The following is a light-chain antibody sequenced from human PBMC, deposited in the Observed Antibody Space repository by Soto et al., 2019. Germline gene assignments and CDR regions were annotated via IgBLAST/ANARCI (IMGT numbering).Light chain of an antibody. CDR2: EVS. J-gene: IGKJ2*01. Sequence: DVVLTQSPLSLPVTLGQPASISCRSCQSLVYSDGNTYLSWFQQRPGQSPRRLIYEVSNRDSGVPDRFSGSGSGTDFTLKISRVEAEDVTIYYCMQGSHWPYTFGQGTKLEIK. CDR3: MQGSHWPYT. CDR1: QSLVYSDGNTY. V-gene: IGKV2-30*01.